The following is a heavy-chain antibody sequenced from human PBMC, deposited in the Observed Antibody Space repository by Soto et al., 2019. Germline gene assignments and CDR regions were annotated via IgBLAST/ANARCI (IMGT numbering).Heavy chain of an antibody. CDR2: INPNSGGT. V-gene: IGHV1-2*02. D-gene: IGHD6-13*01. J-gene: IGHJ6*02. CDR3: ARGGIAAAGMGGLRTYYYYGMDV. CDR1: GYTFTGYY. Sequence: GASVKVSCKASGYTFTGYYMHWVRQAPGQGLEWMGWINPNSGGTNYAQKFQGRVTMTRDTSISTAYMELSRLRSDDTAVYYCARGGIAAAGMGGLRTYYYYGMDVWGQGTTVTVSS.